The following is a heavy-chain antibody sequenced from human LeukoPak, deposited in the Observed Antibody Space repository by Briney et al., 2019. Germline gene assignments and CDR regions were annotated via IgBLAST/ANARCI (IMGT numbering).Heavy chain of an antibody. CDR2: ISGSGGST. CDR1: GFTFSSYA. CDR3: AKGDDILTGYYKEGNYFDY. Sequence: GGSLRLSCAASGFTFSSYAMSWVRQAPGKGLEWVSAISGSGGSTYYADSVKGRFTISRDNSKNTLYLQMNSLRAEDTAVYYCAKGDDILTGYYKEGNYFDYWGQGTLVTVSS. V-gene: IGHV3-23*01. J-gene: IGHJ4*02. D-gene: IGHD3-9*01.